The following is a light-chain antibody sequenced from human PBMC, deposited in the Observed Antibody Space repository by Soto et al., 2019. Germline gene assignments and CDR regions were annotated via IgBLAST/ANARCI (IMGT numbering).Light chain of an antibody. J-gene: IGKJ1*01. Sequence: EIGMTKSPATLSVSPGERATLFCRASHSVSSSLAWYQQNPGQAPRLLIHGASTRATGIPARFSGSVSGTEFTLTISSLQSEDFAVYYCQQYSDWRPQFGQGTKVDIK. CDR3: QQYSDWRPQ. CDR1: HSVSSS. CDR2: GAS. V-gene: IGKV3-15*01.